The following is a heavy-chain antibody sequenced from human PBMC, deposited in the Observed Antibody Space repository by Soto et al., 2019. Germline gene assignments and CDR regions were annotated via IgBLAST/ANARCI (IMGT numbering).Heavy chain of an antibody. J-gene: IGHJ4*02. V-gene: IGHV3-66*04. CDR3: ARHGYNYGGGYFDY. Sequence: EVQLVESGGGLVQPGGSLRLSCAASGVTVSSNYMSWVRQAPGKGLEWVSVIYSGGSTYYADSVKGRFTISRDNSKNTLYLKRNSLRAEDTAVYYCARHGYNYGGGYFDYWGQGTLVTVSS. CDR1: GVTVSSNY. D-gene: IGHD5-18*01. CDR2: IYSGGST.